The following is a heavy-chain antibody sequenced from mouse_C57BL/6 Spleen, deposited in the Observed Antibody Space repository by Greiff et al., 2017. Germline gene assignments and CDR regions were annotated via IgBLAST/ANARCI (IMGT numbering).Heavy chain of an antibody. D-gene: IGHD2-5*01. CDR3: ARSPYSNYSAWFAY. Sequence: VQVVESGPELVKPGASVKLSCKASGYTFTSYDINWVKQRPGQGLEWIGWIYPRDGSTKYNEKFKGKATLTVDTSSSTAYMELHSLTSEDSAVYFCARSPYSNYSAWFAYWGQGTLVTVSA. CDR1: GYTFTSYD. V-gene: IGHV1-85*01. CDR2: IYPRDGST. J-gene: IGHJ3*01.